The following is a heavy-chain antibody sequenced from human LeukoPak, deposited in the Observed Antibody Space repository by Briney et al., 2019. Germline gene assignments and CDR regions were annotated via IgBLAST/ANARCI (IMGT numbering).Heavy chain of an antibody. CDR3: ARDRDSGSYRDTFHI. Sequence: ASVEVSCKASGYTFTDYYMHWVRQAPGQGLEWMGRISPNSGGTNYPPKFQGRVTMTRDTSISTAYMELSRLKSDDTAVYYCARDRDSGSYRDTFHIWGQGTMVTVSS. J-gene: IGHJ3*02. D-gene: IGHD3-10*01. CDR2: ISPNSGGT. V-gene: IGHV1-2*06. CDR1: GYTFTDYY.